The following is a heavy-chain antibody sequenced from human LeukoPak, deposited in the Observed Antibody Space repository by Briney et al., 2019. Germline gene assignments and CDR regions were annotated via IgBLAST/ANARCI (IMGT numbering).Heavy chain of an antibody. D-gene: IGHD3-16*01. CDR1: GYTFTDYY. CDR2: INPNSGGT. J-gene: IGHJ5*02. CDR3: ARSDYLNWFDP. V-gene: IGHV1-2*02. Sequence: ASVKVSCKASGYTFTDYYLHWVRQAPGQGLEWMGWINPNSGGTIYAQKFQGRVTMTRDTSISTAYMELSRLRPGDTAVYYCARSDYLNWFDPWGQGTLVTVSS.